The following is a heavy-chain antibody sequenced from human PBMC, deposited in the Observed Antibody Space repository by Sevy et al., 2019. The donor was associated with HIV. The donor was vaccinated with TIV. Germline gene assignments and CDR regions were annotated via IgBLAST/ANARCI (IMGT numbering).Heavy chain of an antibody. CDR3: AKNQAYIYGDC. J-gene: IGHJ4*02. CDR2: ISGRGSRT. Sequence: GGSLRLSCAASGFTFSSYAMSWVRQAPGKGLEWVSAISGRGSRTYFADSVKGRFAFSRDNSKNTVYLQMNSLRAEDTAIYYCAKNQAYIYGDCWGQGTLVTVSS. D-gene: IGHD5-18*01. CDR1: GFTFSSYA. V-gene: IGHV3-23*01.